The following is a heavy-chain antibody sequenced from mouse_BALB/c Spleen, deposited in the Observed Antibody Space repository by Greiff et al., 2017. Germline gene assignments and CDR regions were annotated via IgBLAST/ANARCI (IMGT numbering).Heavy chain of an antibody. V-gene: IGHV1-9*01. D-gene: IGHD2-1*01. J-gene: IGHJ4*01. CDR3: AGGGNSYAMDY. Sequence: QVQLQQSGAELMKPGASVKISCKATGYTFSSYWIEWVKQRPGHGLEWIGEILPGSGSTNYNEKFKGKATFTADTSSNTAYMQLSSLTSEDSAVYYCAGGGNSYAMDYWGQGTSVTVSS. CDR1: GYTFSSYW. CDR2: ILPGSGST.